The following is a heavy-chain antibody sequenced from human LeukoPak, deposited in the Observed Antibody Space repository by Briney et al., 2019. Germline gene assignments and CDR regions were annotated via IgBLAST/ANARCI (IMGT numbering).Heavy chain of an antibody. V-gene: IGHV4-39*01. D-gene: IGHD1-20*01. CDR3: ARGYNWIN. CDR1: GGSISSSTYY. CDR2: FYYSGCT. J-gene: IGHJ4*02. Sequence: SETLSLTCTVSGGSISSSTYYWAWLRQPPGKGLEWIGNFYYSGCTFYNPSLKSRVTISVDTSNNQFSLKLSSVTAADTAVYYCARGYNWINWGQGTLVTVSS.